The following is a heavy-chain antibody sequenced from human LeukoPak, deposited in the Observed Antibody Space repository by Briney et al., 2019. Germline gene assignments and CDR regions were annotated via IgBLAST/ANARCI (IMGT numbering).Heavy chain of an antibody. Sequence: QTLSLTCAISGDSVSSKSVVWNWIRQSPSRGLEWLGRTYYRSKWYNDYAVSVKSRITVNPDTSKNQFSLQLNSVTPEDTAVYYCASLREVGGYYNWFDSWGQGTLVTVSS. CDR2: TYYRSKWYN. V-gene: IGHV6-1*01. CDR1: GDSVSSKSVV. D-gene: IGHD2-2*03. J-gene: IGHJ5*01. CDR3: ASLREVGGYYNWFDS.